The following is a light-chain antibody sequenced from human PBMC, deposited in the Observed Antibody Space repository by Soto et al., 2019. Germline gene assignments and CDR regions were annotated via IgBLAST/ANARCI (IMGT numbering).Light chain of an antibody. CDR3: QQSYSSPWT. Sequence: DIQMTQSPSSLSASVGDRVTVTCRASQSISSYVSWYQRKPGKAPNLLIYAASSLQSGVPSRFSGSGSGTDFTLTISSLQPEDFATYYCQQSYSSPWTFGQGPKVEI. CDR2: AAS. J-gene: IGKJ1*01. V-gene: IGKV1-39*01. CDR1: QSISSY.